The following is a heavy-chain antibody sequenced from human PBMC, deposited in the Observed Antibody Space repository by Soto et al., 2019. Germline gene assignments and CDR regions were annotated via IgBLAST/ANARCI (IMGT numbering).Heavy chain of an antibody. CDR3: ARAVLERYFDWLSSYYFDY. V-gene: IGHV1-69*13. CDR1: GGTFSSYA. D-gene: IGHD3-9*01. CDR2: IIPIFGTA. Sequence: SVKVSCKASGGTFSSYAISWVRQAPGQGPEWMGGIIPIFGTANYAQKFQGRVTITADESTSTAYMELSSLRSEDTAVYYCARAVLERYFDWLSSYYFDYWGQGTLVTVSS. J-gene: IGHJ4*02.